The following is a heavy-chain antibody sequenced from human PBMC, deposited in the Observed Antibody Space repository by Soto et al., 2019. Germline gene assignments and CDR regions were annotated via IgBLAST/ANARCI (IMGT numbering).Heavy chain of an antibody. J-gene: IGHJ6*02. CDR1: GFSLNTGGLG. Sequence: QITLKESGPTLVKPTQTLTLTCSVSGFSLNTGGLGVGWIRQPPGKALEWLALIYWDDDKRYSPSLRNSLSISKDTSKNRVVFTMTNMHPVDTAIYYCILSRCGGDCLRSYSSHYYHGLDVWGQGTKVTVSS. CDR2: IYWDDDK. D-gene: IGHD2-21*02. CDR3: ILSRCGGDCLRSYSSHYYHGLDV. V-gene: IGHV2-5*02.